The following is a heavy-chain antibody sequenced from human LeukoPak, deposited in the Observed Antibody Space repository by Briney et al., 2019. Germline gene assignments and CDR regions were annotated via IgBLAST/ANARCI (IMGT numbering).Heavy chain of an antibody. V-gene: IGHV4-39*01. CDR1: GGSISSSSYY. CDR2: INYRGNT. Sequence: SETLSLTCTVSGGSISSSSYYWGWIRQPPGKGLDWIGIINYRGNTYYNPSLKSRVTISVDTSKNQFSLKMNSVTAADTAVYYCARRSYNSPFRYWGQGTLVTVSS. CDR3: ARRSYNSPFRY. D-gene: IGHD1-26*01. J-gene: IGHJ4*02.